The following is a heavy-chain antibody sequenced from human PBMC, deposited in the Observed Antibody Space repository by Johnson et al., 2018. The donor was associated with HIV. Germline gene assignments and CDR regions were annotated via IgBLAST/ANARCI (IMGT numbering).Heavy chain of an antibody. CDR3: ASDGGYSYGDAFDI. D-gene: IGHD5-18*01. CDR1: GFTVSSNY. Sequence: VQLVESGGGVVQSGRSLRLSCAASGFTVSSNYMSWVRQAPGKGLEWVSVIYSDGTTYYADSVKGRFTISRDNSKNTLYLQMNSLRAEDTAVYYCASDGGYSYGDAFDIWGQGTMVTVSS. V-gene: IGHV3-66*02. J-gene: IGHJ3*02. CDR2: IYSDGTT.